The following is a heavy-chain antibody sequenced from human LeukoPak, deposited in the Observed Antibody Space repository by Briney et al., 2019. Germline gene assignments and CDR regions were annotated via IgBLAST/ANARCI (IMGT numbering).Heavy chain of an antibody. D-gene: IGHD5-12*01. CDR2: ISTSGANI. J-gene: IGHJ4*02. V-gene: IGHV3-23*01. Sequence: PGGSQRLSCAASGFTFSSCAMSWVRQAPGKGLEWVSAISTSGANIYYADSVRGRFTISRDNSKNTLYLQMNSLRAEDTALYYCAKASAGYDNFDYWGQGTLVTVSS. CDR1: GFTFSSCA. CDR3: AKASAGYDNFDY.